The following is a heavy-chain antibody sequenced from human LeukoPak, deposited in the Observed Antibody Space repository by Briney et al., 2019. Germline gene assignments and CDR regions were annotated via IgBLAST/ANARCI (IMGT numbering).Heavy chain of an antibody. CDR2: ISVSATNT. D-gene: IGHD3-10*01. Sequence: GGSLRLSCAASGFTFSSFDMTWVRQAPGKGLEWVSTISVSATNTYYADSVKGRFTISRDNSKNTLYLQMNSLRAEDTAAYYCAKDNYGSGSFDGFDIWGQGTMVTVSS. CDR1: GFTFSSFD. J-gene: IGHJ3*02. CDR3: AKDNYGSGSFDGFDI. V-gene: IGHV3-23*01.